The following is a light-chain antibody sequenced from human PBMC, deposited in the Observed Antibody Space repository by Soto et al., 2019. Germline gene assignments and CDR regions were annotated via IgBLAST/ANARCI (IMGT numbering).Light chain of an antibody. J-gene: IGKJ2*01. V-gene: IGKV3-20*01. Sequence: EIVLTQSPGSLSLSPRERATLSCRASQSVTRSHLAWYQQKPGQAPRLLIYGASRRATGIPERFRGSGSRTDFTLTISRLETEDCDTDYCHQDGSSTYTFGNGT. CDR1: QSVTRSH. CDR3: HQDGSSTYT. CDR2: GAS.